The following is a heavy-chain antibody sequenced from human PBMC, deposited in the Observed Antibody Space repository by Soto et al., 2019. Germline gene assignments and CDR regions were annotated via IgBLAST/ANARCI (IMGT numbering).Heavy chain of an antibody. CDR1: GGSFGGYY. CDR3: AMVRYYGSGSYNY. CDR2: INHSGST. V-gene: IGHV4-34*01. D-gene: IGHD3-10*01. J-gene: IGHJ4*02. Sequence: QVQLQQWGAGLLKPSETLSLTCAVYGGSFGGYYWSWIRQPPGKGLEWIGEINHSGSTNYNPSLKGRVIISVDTSKIQFSPKLSSVTAADTAVYYCAMVRYYGSGSYNYWGQGTLVTVS.